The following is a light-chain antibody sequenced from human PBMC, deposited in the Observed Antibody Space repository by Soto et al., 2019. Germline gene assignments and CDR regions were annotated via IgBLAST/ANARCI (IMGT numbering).Light chain of an antibody. V-gene: IGKV1-8*01. CDR2: AAS. J-gene: IGKJ3*01. CDR1: QGISSY. Sequence: AIRMTQSPSSFSASTGDRVTITCRASQGISSYLAWYQQKPGKAPKLLIYAASTLQSGVPSRFSGSGSGTDFTLTISCLQSEDFATYYCQQYYRWVTFGPGTKVDIK. CDR3: QQYYRWVT.